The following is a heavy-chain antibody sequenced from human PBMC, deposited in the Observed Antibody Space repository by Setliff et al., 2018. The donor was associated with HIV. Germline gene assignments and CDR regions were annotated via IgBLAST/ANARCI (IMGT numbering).Heavy chain of an antibody. CDR1: GDSISRSSYH. Sequence: SETLSLTCTVSGDSISRSSYHWGWIRQPPGKGLEWIGNIYYIGITNYYPSLESRVTISVDRSKNQFSLKLTSVTAADTAVYYCARGQDLGATWTGYYYYYMDVWGKGTTVTVSS. J-gene: IGHJ6*03. CDR2: IYYIGIT. CDR3: ARGQDLGATWTGYYYYYMDV. D-gene: IGHD1-26*01. V-gene: IGHV4-39*01.